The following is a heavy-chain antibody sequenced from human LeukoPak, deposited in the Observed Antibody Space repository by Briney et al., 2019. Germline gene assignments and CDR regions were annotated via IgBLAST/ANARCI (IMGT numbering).Heavy chain of an antibody. CDR2: ISSSGSTI. CDR3: AKASAMIVVVSKHFDY. V-gene: IGHV3-48*03. Sequence: GGSLRLSRAASGFTFSSYEMNWVRQAPGKGLEWVSYISSSGSTIYYADSVKGRFTISRDNAKNSLYLQMNSLRAEDTAVYYCAKASAMIVVVSKHFDYWGQGTLVTVSS. J-gene: IGHJ4*02. CDR1: GFTFSSYE. D-gene: IGHD3-22*01.